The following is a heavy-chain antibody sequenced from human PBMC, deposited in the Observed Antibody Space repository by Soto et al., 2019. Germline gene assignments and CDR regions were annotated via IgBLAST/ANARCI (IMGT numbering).Heavy chain of an antibody. Sequence: SVKVSCKAPGGIFSSYVINWVRQAPGQGLEWMGGIIPIFGTANYAQKFQGRVTITADESTSTAYMELSSLRSEDTAVYYCARETITMVRGVPNWFDPWGQGNLVTVSS. J-gene: IGHJ5*02. V-gene: IGHV1-69*13. CDR1: GGIFSSYV. CDR2: IIPIFGTA. CDR3: ARETITMVRGVPNWFDP. D-gene: IGHD3-10*01.